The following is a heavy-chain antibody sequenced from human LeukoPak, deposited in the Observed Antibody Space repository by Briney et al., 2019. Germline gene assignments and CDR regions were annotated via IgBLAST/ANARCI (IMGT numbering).Heavy chain of an antibody. V-gene: IGHV3-20*04. CDR2: INWNGVNT. D-gene: IGHD3-22*01. CDR3: AKDRGRGYYSLDY. Sequence: GGSLRLSCAVSGITLSNYGMSWVRQAPGKGLEWVSAINWNGVNTGYADSVKGRFTISRDSAKNSLYLQMNSLRAEDTAFYYCAKDRGRGYYSLDYWGQGTLVTVSS. J-gene: IGHJ4*02. CDR1: GITLSNYG.